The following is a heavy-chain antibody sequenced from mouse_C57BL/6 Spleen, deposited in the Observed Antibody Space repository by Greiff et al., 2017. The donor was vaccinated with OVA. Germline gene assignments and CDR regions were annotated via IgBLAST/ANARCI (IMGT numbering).Heavy chain of an antibody. J-gene: IGHJ2*01. CDR1: GYTFTSYW. V-gene: IGHV1-55*01. D-gene: IGHD1-1*01. CDR3: AREGDYYGSSPYFDY. CDR2: IYPGSGST. Sequence: VQLQQPGAELVKPGASVKMSCKASGYTFTSYWITWVKQRPGQGLEWIGDIYPGSGSTNYNEKFKSKATLTVDTSSSTAYMQLGSLTSEDSAVYYCAREGDYYGSSPYFDYWGQGTTLTVSS.